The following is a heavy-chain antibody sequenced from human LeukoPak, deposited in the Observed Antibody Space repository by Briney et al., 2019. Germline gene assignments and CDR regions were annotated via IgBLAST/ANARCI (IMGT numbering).Heavy chain of an antibody. D-gene: IGHD1-14*01. CDR1: GFTFSDYY. Sequence: GGSLRLPCAASGFTFSDYYMSWIRQAPGKGLEWVSYISGSSSYTNYADSVKGRFTISRDNAKNSLYLQMNSLRAEDTAVYYCARGPDHYYYGMDVWGQGTTVTVS. J-gene: IGHJ6*02. V-gene: IGHV3-11*05. CDR2: ISGSSSYT. CDR3: ARGPDHYYYGMDV.